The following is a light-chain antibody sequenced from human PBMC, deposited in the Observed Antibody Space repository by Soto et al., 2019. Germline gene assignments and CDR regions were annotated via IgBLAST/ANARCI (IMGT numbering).Light chain of an antibody. Sequence: EIVMTQSPATLSVSPGEGATLSCRASHSVDSNLAWYQQKPGQAPRLLIFGASTRATGIPTRFSGGGSGTDSTLTISSLQSEDFGLYFCQQYDKWPLTFGGGTKVEIK. J-gene: IGKJ4*01. V-gene: IGKV3D-15*01. CDR1: HSVDSN. CDR2: GAS. CDR3: QQYDKWPLT.